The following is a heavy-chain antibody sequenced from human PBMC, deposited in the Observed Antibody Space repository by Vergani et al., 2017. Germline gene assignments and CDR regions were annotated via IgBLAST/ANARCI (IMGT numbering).Heavy chain of an antibody. CDR3: AKPAPPGQWLVPEVDY. V-gene: IGHV3-43*02. CDR2: ISGDGGST. J-gene: IGHJ4*02. D-gene: IGHD6-19*01. Sequence: EVQLVESGGGLVKPGGSLRLSCAASGFTFDDYAMHWVRPAPGKGLEWVSLISGDGGSTHYADSVKGRFTISRDNSKKSLYPQMNSLRTEDTALYFCAKPAPPGQWLVPEVDYWGQGTLVTVSS. CDR1: GFTFDDYA.